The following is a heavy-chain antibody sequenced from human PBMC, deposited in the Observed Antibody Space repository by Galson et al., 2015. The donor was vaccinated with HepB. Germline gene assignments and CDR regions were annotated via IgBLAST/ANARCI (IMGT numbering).Heavy chain of an antibody. CDR3: ARARVPDY. V-gene: IGHV3-30*03. J-gene: IGHJ4*02. CDR2: ISYDGSNK. CDR1: GFTFSSYG. Sequence: SLRLSCAASGFTFSSYGMHWVRQAPGKGLEWVAVISYDGSNKYYADSVKGRFTISRDNSKNTPYLQMNSLRAEDTAVYYCARARVPDYWGQGTLVTVSS.